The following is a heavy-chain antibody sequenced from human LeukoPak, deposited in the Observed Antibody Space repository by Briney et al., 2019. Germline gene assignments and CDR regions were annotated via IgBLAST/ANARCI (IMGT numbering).Heavy chain of an antibody. Sequence: GASVKVSCKASGYTFTSYYMHWVRQATGQGLEWMGWMNPDSGDTGYAQKFQGRVTMTRNTSISTAYMELSSLTSEGTAVYYCAREVSGSWGQGTLVTVSS. D-gene: IGHD7-27*01. J-gene: IGHJ5*02. CDR1: GYTFTSYY. CDR2: MNPDSGDT. V-gene: IGHV1-8*02. CDR3: AREVSGS.